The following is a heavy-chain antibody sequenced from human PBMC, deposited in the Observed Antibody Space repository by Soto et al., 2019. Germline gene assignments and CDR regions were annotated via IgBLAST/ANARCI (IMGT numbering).Heavy chain of an antibody. CDR1: GYSFTSYW. V-gene: IGHV5-51*01. CDR3: ARQIEAYYYDSSGYSYYYGMDV. J-gene: IGHJ6*02. D-gene: IGHD3-22*01. CDR2: IYPGDSDT. Sequence: PGESLKISCKGSGYSFTSYWIGWVRQMPGKGLEWMGIIYPGDSDTRYSPSFQGQVTISADKSISTAYLQWSSLKASDTAMYYCARQIEAYYYDSSGYSYYYGMDVWGQGTTVTVSS.